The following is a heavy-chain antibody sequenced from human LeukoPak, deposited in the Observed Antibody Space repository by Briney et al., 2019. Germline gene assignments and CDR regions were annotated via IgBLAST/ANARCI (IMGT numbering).Heavy chain of an antibody. J-gene: IGHJ5*02. CDR1: GFAFSNFW. D-gene: IGHD2/OR15-2a*01. CDR3: ARGKTSQNIVTRKTYNWFDP. CDR2: INSDGSRA. Sequence: GGSLRLSCAASGFAFSNFWMHWVRQAPGKGLEWVSFINSDGSRASYADSVKGRFTISRDNAKNSLYLQMKSLRAEDTAVYYCARGKTSQNIVTRKTYNWFDPWGQGTLVTVSS. V-gene: IGHV3-74*01.